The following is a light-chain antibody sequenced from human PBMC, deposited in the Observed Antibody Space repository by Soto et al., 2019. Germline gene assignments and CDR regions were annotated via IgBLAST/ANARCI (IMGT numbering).Light chain of an antibody. CDR1: QSISSY. Sequence: DIQMTQSPSSLSASVGDRVTITCLASQSISSYLNWYQQKPGKAPKLLIYAASSLQSGVPSRFSGSGSGTDFTLTISSLQPEDFATYYCQHSYSTPITFGQGTRLEI. CDR2: AAS. J-gene: IGKJ5*01. CDR3: QHSYSTPIT. V-gene: IGKV1-39*01.